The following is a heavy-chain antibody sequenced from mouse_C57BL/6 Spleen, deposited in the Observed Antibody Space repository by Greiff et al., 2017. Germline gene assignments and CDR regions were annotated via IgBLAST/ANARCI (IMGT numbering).Heavy chain of an antibody. CDR3: ARGGDYGPAWFAY. J-gene: IGHJ3*01. Sequence: QVQLQQPGAELVKPGASVKLSCKASGYTFPSYWMQWVKQRPGQGLEWIGEIDPSDSYTNYNQKFKGKATLTVDTSSSTAYMQLSSLTSEDSAVYYCARGGDYGPAWFAYWGQGTLVTVSA. CDR2: IDPSDSYT. D-gene: IGHD2-4*01. V-gene: IGHV1-50*01. CDR1: GYTFPSYW.